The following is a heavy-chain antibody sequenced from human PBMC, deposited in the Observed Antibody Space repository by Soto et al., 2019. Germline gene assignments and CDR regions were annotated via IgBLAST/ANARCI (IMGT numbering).Heavy chain of an antibody. Sequence: QVQLQQWGAGLLKPSETLSLTCAVYGGSFSGYYWSWIRQPPGKGLEWIGEINHSGSTNYNPSLKSRVTISVDTSKNQFSLKLSSVTAADTAVYYCARGTRTILWFGEFNNFDYWGQGTLVTVSS. V-gene: IGHV4-34*01. D-gene: IGHD3-10*01. CDR1: GGSFSGYY. CDR2: INHSGST. J-gene: IGHJ4*02. CDR3: ARGTRTILWFGEFNNFDY.